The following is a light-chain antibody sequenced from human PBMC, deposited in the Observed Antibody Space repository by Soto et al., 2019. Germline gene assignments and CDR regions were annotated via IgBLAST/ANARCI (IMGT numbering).Light chain of an antibody. CDR2: DVT. Sequence: QPVLTQPASVSGSPGQSITISCTGTSSDIGGYNYVSWYQQHPGNAPKLIIYDVTNRPSGVSNRFSGSKSGDTASLTISGLLAEDEADYYCSSYTSSTTLSIFGGGTKLTVL. CDR1: SSDIGGYNY. V-gene: IGLV2-14*01. CDR3: SSYTSSTTLSI. J-gene: IGLJ2*01.